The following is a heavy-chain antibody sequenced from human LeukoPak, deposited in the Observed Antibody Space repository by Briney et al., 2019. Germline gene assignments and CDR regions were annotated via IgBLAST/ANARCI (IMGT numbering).Heavy chain of an antibody. D-gene: IGHD2-2*02. CDR1: GFTFSNYW. CDR3: AREVSLYDPGDY. V-gene: IGHV3-7*01. Sequence: GGSLRLSCAASGFTFSNYWMSWVRQAPGKGLEWVANIKQDGSEKYYVDSVKGRFTISRDNAKNSLYLQMNSLRAEDTAVYYCAREVSLYDPGDYWGQGTLVTVSS. J-gene: IGHJ4*02. CDR2: IKQDGSEK.